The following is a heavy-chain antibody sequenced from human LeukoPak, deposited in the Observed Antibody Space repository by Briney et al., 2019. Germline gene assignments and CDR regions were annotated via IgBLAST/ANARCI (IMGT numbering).Heavy chain of an antibody. D-gene: IGHD3-10*01. CDR1: GGSFSGYY. Sequence: PSETLSLTCAVYGGSFSGYYWSWIRQPPGKGLEWIGEINHSGSTNYNPSLKSRVTISVDTSKNQFSLKLSSVTAADKAVYYCARAGPYYYGSGSYGFSYTGSQKSYNWFDPWGQGTLVTVSS. J-gene: IGHJ5*02. CDR3: ARAGPYYYGSGSYGFSYTGSQKSYNWFDP. V-gene: IGHV4-34*01. CDR2: INHSGST.